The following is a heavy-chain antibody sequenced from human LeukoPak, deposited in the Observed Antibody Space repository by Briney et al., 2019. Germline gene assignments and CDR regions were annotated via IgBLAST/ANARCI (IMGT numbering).Heavy chain of an antibody. D-gene: IGHD3-22*01. CDR1: GFTFSSYS. J-gene: IGHJ4*02. CDR2: ISSSSSYI. Sequence: PGGSLRLSCAASGFTFSSYSMNWVRQAPGKGLEWVSSISSSSSYIYYADSVKGRFTISRDNAKNSLYLQMNSLRAEDTAVYYCARGSPRRGDSSGYYYYWGQGTLVTVSS. V-gene: IGHV3-21*01. CDR3: ARGSPRRGDSSGYYYY.